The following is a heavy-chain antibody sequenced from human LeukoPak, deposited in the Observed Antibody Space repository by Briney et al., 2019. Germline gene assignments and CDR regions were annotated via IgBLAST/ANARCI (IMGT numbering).Heavy chain of an antibody. CDR2: INHSGSN. CDR3: ARGYDSLAFDI. V-gene: IGHV4-34*01. CDR1: GGSFSGYY. Sequence: SETLSLTCAVYGGSFSGYYWSWIRQPPGKGLEWIGEINHSGSNNYNPSLESRVTISVDTSKNQFSLKLSSVTAADTAVYYCARGYDSLAFDIWGQGTMVTVSS. D-gene: IGHD5-12*01. J-gene: IGHJ3*02.